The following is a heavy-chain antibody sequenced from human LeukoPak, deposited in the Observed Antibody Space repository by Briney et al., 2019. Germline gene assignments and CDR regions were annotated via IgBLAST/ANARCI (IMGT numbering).Heavy chain of an antibody. Sequence: GALRLSCAASGFTFSSYSMNWVRQAPGKGLEWVSSISSSSSYIYYADSVRGRFTISRDNAKNSLYLQMNSLRAEDTAVYYCARAYYDFWSGSPLPLDYWGQGTLVTVSS. CDR1: GFTFSSYS. J-gene: IGHJ4*02. D-gene: IGHD3-3*01. V-gene: IGHV3-21*01. CDR2: ISSSSSYI. CDR3: ARAYYDFWSGSPLPLDY.